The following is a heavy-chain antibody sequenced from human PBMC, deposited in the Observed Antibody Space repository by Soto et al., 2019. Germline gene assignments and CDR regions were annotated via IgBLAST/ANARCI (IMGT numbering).Heavy chain of an antibody. V-gene: IGHV1-46*01. CDR1: GYTFTSYY. CDR3: ARGGLIVVVVATTPFGI. CDR2: INPSGGST. J-gene: IGHJ3*02. Sequence: GASVKVSCKASGYTFTSYYMHWVRQAPGQGLEWMGIINPSGGSTSYAQRFQGRVTVTRDTSTSTVYTELSSLRSEDTAVYYCARGGLIVVVVATTPFGIWGQGTMVTVSS. D-gene: IGHD2-15*01.